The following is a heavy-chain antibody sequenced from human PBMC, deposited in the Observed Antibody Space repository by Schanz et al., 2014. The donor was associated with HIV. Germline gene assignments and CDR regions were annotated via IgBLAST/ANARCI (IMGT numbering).Heavy chain of an antibody. CDR3: ARDNSGSIDY. Sequence: QVQLVESGGDLVKPGGSLRLSCATSGFNLNVYTIHWVRQAPGKGLEWVAVISHDGSTEYYADAVKGRFTISRDASKNALYLQMNSLRAEDTAVYYCARDNSGSIDYWGQGTLVTVSS. D-gene: IGHD3-10*01. J-gene: IGHJ4*02. CDR1: GFNLNVYT. CDR2: ISHDGSTE. V-gene: IGHV3-30*04.